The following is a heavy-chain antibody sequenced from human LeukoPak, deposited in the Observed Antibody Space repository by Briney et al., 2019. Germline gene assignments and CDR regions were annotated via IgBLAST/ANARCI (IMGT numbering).Heavy chain of an antibody. CDR3: ARDWFTNFDP. D-gene: IGHD1-1*01. Sequence: PSETLSLTCSVSGYSISSGYYWDWIRQPPGKGLEWIGNIHHSGSTNYNPSLKSRVTISVDMSKNQFSMKLTSVTAADTAVYFCARDWFTNFDPWGQGTLVTVSS. V-gene: IGHV4-38-2*02. CDR1: GYSISSGYY. CDR2: IHHSGST. J-gene: IGHJ5*02.